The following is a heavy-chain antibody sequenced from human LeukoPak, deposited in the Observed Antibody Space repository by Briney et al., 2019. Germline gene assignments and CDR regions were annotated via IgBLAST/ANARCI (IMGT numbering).Heavy chain of an antibody. D-gene: IGHD6-13*01. V-gene: IGHV3-48*03. CDR1: GFTFRNYE. CDR3: ARIPTYSSSRQLDY. Sequence: GGSLRLSCAASGFTFRNYEMNWVRQAPGKGLEWVSYISSSGSAVYYADSVKDRFTISRDNDKNSLYLQVNSLRAEDTAVYYCARIPTYSSSRQLDYWGQGTLVTVSS. J-gene: IGHJ4*02. CDR2: ISSSGSAV.